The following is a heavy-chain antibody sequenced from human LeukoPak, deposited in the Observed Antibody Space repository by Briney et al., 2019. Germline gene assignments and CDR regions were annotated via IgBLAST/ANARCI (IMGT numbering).Heavy chain of an antibody. V-gene: IGHV3-15*01. D-gene: IGHD6-13*01. CDR2: IKSKTDGGTT. J-gene: IGHJ4*02. CDR1: GFTFSNAW. Sequence: GGSLRLSCAASGFTFSNAWMSWVRQAPGKGLEWVGRIKSKTDGGTTDYAAPVKGRFTISRDDSKNTLYLQMNSLKTEDTAVYYCTTDVRAAAGTSPFDYWGQGTLVTVSS. CDR3: TTDVRAAAGTSPFDY.